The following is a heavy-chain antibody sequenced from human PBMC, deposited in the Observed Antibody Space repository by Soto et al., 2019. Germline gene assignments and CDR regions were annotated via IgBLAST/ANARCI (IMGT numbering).Heavy chain of an antibody. J-gene: IGHJ4*02. V-gene: IGHV1-18*01. CDR1: GYTFTSYG. CDR2: ISAYNGNT. D-gene: IGHD3-22*01. Sequence: VKVSCKASGYTFTSYGISWVRQAPGQGLEWMGWISAYNGNTNYAQKLQGRVTMTTDTSTSTAYMELRSLRSDDTAVYYCARGPYYYDSSGYYDYWGQGTLVTVSS. CDR3: ARGPYYYDSSGYYDY.